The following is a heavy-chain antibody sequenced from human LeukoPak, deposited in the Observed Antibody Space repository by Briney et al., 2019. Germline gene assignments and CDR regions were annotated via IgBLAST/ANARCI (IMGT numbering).Heavy chain of an antibody. CDR2: ISGSGGST. CDR1: GFTFSSYA. CDR3: ANDGLPGYFDWLLDYFDY. J-gene: IGHJ4*02. V-gene: IGHV3-23*01. D-gene: IGHD3-9*01. Sequence: PGGSLRLSCAASGFTFSSYAMSWVRQAPGKGPEWVSAISGSGGSTYYADSVKGRFTISRDNSKNTLYLQMNSLRAEDTAVYYCANDGLPGYFDWLLDYFDYWGQGTLVTVSS.